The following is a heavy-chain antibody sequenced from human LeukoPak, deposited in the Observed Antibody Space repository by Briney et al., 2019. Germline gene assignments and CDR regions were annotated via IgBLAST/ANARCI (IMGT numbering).Heavy chain of an antibody. J-gene: IGHJ2*01. CDR3: ARDPVDQPYWFFDL. CDR1: GYSISSGYY. CDR2: IYHSGNS. Sequence: SETLSLTCTVSGYSISSGYYWGWIRQPPGKGLEWIGIIYHSGNSYYNPSLKSRVTISLDTSKNQFSLRLSSVTAADTAVYYCARDPVDQPYWFFDLWGRGTLVTISS. V-gene: IGHV4-38-2*02.